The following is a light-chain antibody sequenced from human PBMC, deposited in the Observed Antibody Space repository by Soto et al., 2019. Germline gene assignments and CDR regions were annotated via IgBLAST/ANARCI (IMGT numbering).Light chain of an antibody. V-gene: IGLV1-40*01. Sequence: QSALTQPPSVSGALGQTVTISCTGSSSNIGAGFDVHWYQQLPGTAPKLLIYANNIRHSGVPDRFSGAKSGTSASLAITGLQAEDEADYYCQSYDTTLSASGIFGGGTQLTVL. CDR2: ANN. J-gene: IGLJ2*01. CDR1: SSNIGAGFD. CDR3: QSYDTTLSASGI.